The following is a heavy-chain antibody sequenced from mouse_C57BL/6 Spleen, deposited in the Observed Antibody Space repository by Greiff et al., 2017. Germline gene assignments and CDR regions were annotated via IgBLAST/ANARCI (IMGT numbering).Heavy chain of an antibody. J-gene: IGHJ1*03. CDR2: INPNNGGT. Sequence: VQLKESGPELVKPGASVKISCKASGYTFTDYYMNWVKQSHGKSLEWIGDINPNNGGTSYNQKFKGKATLTVDKSSSTAYMELSSLTSEDSAVYYCARGDSYGNYGWYFDVWGTGTTVTVSA. CDR1: GYTFTDYY. D-gene: IGHD2-1*01. V-gene: IGHV1-26*01. CDR3: ARGDSYGNYGWYFDV.